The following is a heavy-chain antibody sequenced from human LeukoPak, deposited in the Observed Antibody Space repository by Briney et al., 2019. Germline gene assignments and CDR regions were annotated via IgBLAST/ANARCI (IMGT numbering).Heavy chain of an antibody. CDR1: GYIFTSYA. D-gene: IGHD3-10*01. CDR2: ISALNGKT. CDR3: ARAGKLWFGELPDF. V-gene: IGHV1-18*01. Sequence: ASVKVSCKTSGYIFTSYAIIWVRQAAGQGLEWMAYISALNGKTRFAQNIQGRVTLTTDTSTSTAYMELRNLRSDDTAVYYCARAGKLWFGELPDFWGQGTLVTVSS. J-gene: IGHJ4*02.